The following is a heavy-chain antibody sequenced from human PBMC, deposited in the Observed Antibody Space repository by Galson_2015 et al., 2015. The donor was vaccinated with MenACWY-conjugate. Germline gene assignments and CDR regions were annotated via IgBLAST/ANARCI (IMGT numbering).Heavy chain of an antibody. J-gene: IGHJ4*02. Sequence: QSGAEVKKPGESLQISCKGSGSSFSSYWIGWVRQMPGKGLEWMGIIDPGDSDTSYSPSFQGQVTISADKSISTAYLQWSSLKASDTANYYCARGYIAKGLSSYWGQGTLVTVSS. CDR3: ARGYIAKGLSSY. CDR1: GSSFSSYW. D-gene: IGHD5-12*01. V-gene: IGHV5-51*03. CDR2: IDPGDSDT.